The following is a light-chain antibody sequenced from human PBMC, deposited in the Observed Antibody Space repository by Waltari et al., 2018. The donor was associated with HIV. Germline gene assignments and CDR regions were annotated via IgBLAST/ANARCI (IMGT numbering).Light chain of an antibody. Sequence: EIELTQSPATLSLSPGDRATLSCRASQSVTSHLAWYQQKPGQAPRLLIYDASSRATGIPARFSGSGSGTDFTLTISSLEPEDFAVYYCQQRTNWIFGGGTKVEIK. V-gene: IGKV3-11*01. CDR3: QQRTNWI. CDR1: QSVTSH. J-gene: IGKJ4*01. CDR2: DAS.